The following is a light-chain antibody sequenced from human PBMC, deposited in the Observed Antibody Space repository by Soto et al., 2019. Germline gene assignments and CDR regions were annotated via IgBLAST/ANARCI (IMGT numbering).Light chain of an antibody. V-gene: IGKV3-20*01. Sequence: DIVLTQSPGTLSLSPGERATLSCRASQSVSSGYLAWYQQKPGQAPRLLIYDAISRATGIPDRFSGSGSGTDFTLTISRLEPEDFALYSCQQYGSSPLTFGPGTKVDVK. CDR3: QQYGSSPLT. J-gene: IGKJ3*01. CDR2: DAI. CDR1: QSVSSGY.